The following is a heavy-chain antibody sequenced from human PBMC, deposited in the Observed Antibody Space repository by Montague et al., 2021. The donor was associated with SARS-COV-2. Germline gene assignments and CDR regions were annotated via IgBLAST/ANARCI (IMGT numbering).Heavy chain of an antibody. CDR2: IYYSGST. CDR1: GGSISSGGYY. J-gene: IGHJ6*02. V-gene: IGHV4-31*03. CDR3: ARSVQFAYGLDV. D-gene: IGHD3-16*01. Sequence: TLSLTCTVSGGSISSGGYYWSWIRQHPGKGLEWIGYIYYSGSTYYNPSLKSRVTISVDTSKNQFSLKLSSVTAADTAVYYCARSVQFAYGLDVWGQGTTVTIS.